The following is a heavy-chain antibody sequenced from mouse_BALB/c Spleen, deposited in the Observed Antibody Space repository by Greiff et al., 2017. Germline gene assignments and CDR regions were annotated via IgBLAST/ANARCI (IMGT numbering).Heavy chain of an antibody. V-gene: IGHV5-17*02. Sequence: EVMLVESGGGLVQPGGSRKLSCAASGFTFSSFGMHWVRQAPEKGLEWVAYISSGSSTIYYADTVKGRFTISRDNPKNTLFLQMTSLRSEDTAMYYCARGDDYDDGVAYWGQGTLVTVSA. CDR2: ISSGSSTI. D-gene: IGHD2-4*01. J-gene: IGHJ3*01. CDR1: GFTFSSFG. CDR3: ARGDDYDDGVAY.